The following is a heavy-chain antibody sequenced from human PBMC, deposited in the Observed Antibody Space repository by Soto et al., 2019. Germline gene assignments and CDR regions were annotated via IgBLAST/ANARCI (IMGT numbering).Heavy chain of an antibody. CDR2: IWYDGSNK. V-gene: IGHV3-33*01. CDR3: ARTSPRDYYDSLDY. Sequence: VGSLRLSCAASGFTFSSYGMHWVRQAPGKGLEWVAVIWYDGSNKYYADSVKGRFTISRDNSKNTLYLQMNSLRAEDTAVYYCARTSPRDYYDSLDYWGQGTLVTVSS. J-gene: IGHJ4*02. D-gene: IGHD3-22*01. CDR1: GFTFSSYG.